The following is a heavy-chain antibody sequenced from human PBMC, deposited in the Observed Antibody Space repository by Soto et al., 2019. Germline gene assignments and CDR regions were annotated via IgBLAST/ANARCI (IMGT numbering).Heavy chain of an antibody. J-gene: IGHJ6*02. CDR1: GGSISSYY. Sequence: NPSETLSLTCTVSGGSISSYYWSWIRQPAGKGLEWIGRIYTSGSTNYNPSLKSRVTMSVDTSKNQFSLKLSSVTAADTAVYYCARDPMYYYDSSGYYSDYYYYGMDVWGQGTTVTVSS. V-gene: IGHV4-4*07. CDR2: IYTSGST. D-gene: IGHD3-22*01. CDR3: ARDPMYYYDSSGYYSDYYYYGMDV.